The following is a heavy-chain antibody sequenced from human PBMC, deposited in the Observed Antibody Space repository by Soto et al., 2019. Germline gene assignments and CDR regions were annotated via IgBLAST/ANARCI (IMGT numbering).Heavy chain of an antibody. Sequence: QITLKESGPTLVKPTQTLTLTCTFSGFSLSTSGVGVGWIRQPPGKALEWLALIYWDDDKRYSPSLKSRLTITKDTSKNQVVLTMTNMDPVDTATYYCAHSAPLLTGYTGVYNWFDPWGQGTLVTVSS. V-gene: IGHV2-5*02. D-gene: IGHD3-9*01. CDR3: AHSAPLLTGYTGVYNWFDP. CDR1: GFSLSTSGVG. J-gene: IGHJ5*02. CDR2: IYWDDDK.